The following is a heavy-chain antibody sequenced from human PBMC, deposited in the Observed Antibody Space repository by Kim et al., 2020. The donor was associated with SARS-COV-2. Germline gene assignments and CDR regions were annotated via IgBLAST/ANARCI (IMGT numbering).Heavy chain of an antibody. CDR3: ARLAVFGYDSSGFSDAFDI. CDR1: GYSFTSYW. CDR2: IDPSDSYT. J-gene: IGHJ3*02. D-gene: IGHD3-22*01. V-gene: IGHV5-10-1*01. Sequence: GESLKISCKGSGYSFTSYWISWVRQMPGKGLEWMGRIDPSDSYTNYSPSFQGHVTISADKSISTAYLQWSRLKASDTAMYYCARLAVFGYDSSGFSDAFDIWGQGTMVTVSS.